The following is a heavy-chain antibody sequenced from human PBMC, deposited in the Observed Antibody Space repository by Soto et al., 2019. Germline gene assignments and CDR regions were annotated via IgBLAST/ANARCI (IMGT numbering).Heavy chain of an antibody. J-gene: IGHJ4*02. CDR2: IYYSGST. CDR1: GFSISSGDYY. D-gene: IGHD3-9*01. V-gene: IGHV4-30-4*01. CDR3: ARENADILTGYDY. Sequence: SETQSITYTFSGFSISSGDYYWSWISQPPGKGLEWIGYIYYSGSTYYNPSLKSRVTISVDTSKNQFSLKLSSVTAADTAVYYCARENADILTGYDYWGQGTLVTVFS.